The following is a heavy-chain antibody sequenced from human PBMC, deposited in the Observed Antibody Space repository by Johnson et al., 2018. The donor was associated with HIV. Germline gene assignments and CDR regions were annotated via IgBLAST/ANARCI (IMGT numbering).Heavy chain of an antibody. Sequence: QMLLVESGGGLVQPGGSLRLSCAASGFTFSSYGMHWVRQAPGKGLEWVAVISYDGSNKYYADSVKGRFTISSDNSKNMVYLQMNSMRPEDTDVYYCAKSAPCYYDSPADAFDIWGEGTMFTVSS. CDR1: GFTFSSYG. CDR2: ISYDGSNK. V-gene: IGHV3-30*18. D-gene: IGHD3-22*01. J-gene: IGHJ3*02. CDR3: AKSAPCYYDSPADAFDI.